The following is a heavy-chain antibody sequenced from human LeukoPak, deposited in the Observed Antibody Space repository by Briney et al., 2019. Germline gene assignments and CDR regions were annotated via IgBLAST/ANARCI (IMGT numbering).Heavy chain of an antibody. CDR3: ARTANQAFDN. V-gene: IGHV1-46*01. J-gene: IGHJ4*02. D-gene: IGHD1-14*01. Sequence: ASVKVSCKASGYTFTSHFLHWVRQAPGQGLEWVGIINPSDGSTLYSQRFQGRVTMTRDTSTSTVYMELSTLTSEDTAVFYCARTANQAFDNWGQGTLVTVS. CDR2: INPSDGST. CDR1: GYTFTSHF.